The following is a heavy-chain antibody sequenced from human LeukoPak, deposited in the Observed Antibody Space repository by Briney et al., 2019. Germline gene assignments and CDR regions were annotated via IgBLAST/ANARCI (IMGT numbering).Heavy chain of an antibody. D-gene: IGHD3-22*01. V-gene: IGHV4-34*01. Sequence: SETLSLTCAVYGGSFSGYYWSWIRQPPGKGLEWIGEINHSGSTNYNPSLKSRVTISVDTSKNQFSLKLSSVTAADTAAYYCAREGINYYDSSGYSQGLDYWGQGTLVTVSS. CDR1: GGSFSGYY. CDR3: AREGINYYDSSGYSQGLDY. J-gene: IGHJ4*02. CDR2: INHSGST.